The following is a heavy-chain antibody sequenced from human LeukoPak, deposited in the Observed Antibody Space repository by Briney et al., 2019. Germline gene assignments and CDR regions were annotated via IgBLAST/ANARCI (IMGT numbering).Heavy chain of an antibody. CDR2: IYYSGST. J-gene: IGHJ5*02. CDR1: GGSISSSSYY. D-gene: IGHD3-3*01. CDR3: ARILVPDWFDP. Sequence: SETLSLTCTVSGGSISSSSYYWGWNRQPPGKGLEWIGSIYYSGSTYYNPSLKSRVTISVDTSKNQFSLKLSSVTAADTAVYYCARILVPDWFDPWGQGTLVTVSS. V-gene: IGHV4-39*01.